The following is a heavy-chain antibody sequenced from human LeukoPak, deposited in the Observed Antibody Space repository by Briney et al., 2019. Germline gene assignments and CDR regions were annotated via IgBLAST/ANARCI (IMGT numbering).Heavy chain of an antibody. J-gene: IGHJ4*02. Sequence: GGSLSLSCAASGFSFDGYAMHWVRQAPGTGLEWVSGISWNSDSVGYADSVKGRFTISRDNAKNSLYLQMNSLSPEDTALYYCAGTSGWHNGFDYWGQGALVTVSS. D-gene: IGHD6-19*01. CDR3: AGTSGWHNGFDY. V-gene: IGHV3-9*01. CDR1: GFSFDGYA. CDR2: ISWNSDSV.